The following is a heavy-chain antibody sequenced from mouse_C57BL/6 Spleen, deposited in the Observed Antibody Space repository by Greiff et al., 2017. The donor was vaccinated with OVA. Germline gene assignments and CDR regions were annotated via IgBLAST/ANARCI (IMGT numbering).Heavy chain of an antibody. CDR3: ARVDNWARYAMDY. D-gene: IGHD4-1*01. CDR2: IYPGSGST. Sequence: VQLQQPGAELVKPGASVKMSCKASGYTFTSYWITWVKQRPGPGLEWIGDIYPGSGSTNYNEKFKSKATLTVDTSSSTAYMQLSSLTSEDSAVYYCARVDNWARYAMDYWGQGTSVTVSS. J-gene: IGHJ4*01. CDR1: GYTFTSYW. V-gene: IGHV1-55*01.